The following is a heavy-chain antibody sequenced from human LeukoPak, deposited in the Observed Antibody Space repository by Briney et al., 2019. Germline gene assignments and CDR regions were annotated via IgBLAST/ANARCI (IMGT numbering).Heavy chain of an antibody. CDR3: ARHGPPMSPIDY. J-gene: IGHJ4*02. Sequence: KPSETLSLTCTVSSDSISRSTYYWGWIRQPPGRGLEWIGALYYSGSIYYNPSLKSRVSISVDTPKNQFSLKLSSVTAADTAVYYCARHGPPMSPIDYWGQGILVSVSS. D-gene: IGHD3-22*01. V-gene: IGHV4-39*01. CDR1: SDSISRSTYY. CDR2: LYYSGSI.